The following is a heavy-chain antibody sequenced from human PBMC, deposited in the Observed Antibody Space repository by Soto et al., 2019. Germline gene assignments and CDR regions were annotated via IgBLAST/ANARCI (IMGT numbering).Heavy chain of an antibody. D-gene: IGHD4-17*01. V-gene: IGHV4-39*01. J-gene: IGHJ4*02. CDR2: IYYSGST. CDR3: ARGYPDYAPYPNDD. Sequence: SETLSLTCTVSGGSISSSSYYWGWIRQPPGKGLEWIGSIYYSGSTYYNPSLKSRVTISVDTSKNQFSLKLSSVTAADTAVYYCARGYPDYAPYPNDDWGQGTLVTVAS. CDR1: GGSISSSSYY.